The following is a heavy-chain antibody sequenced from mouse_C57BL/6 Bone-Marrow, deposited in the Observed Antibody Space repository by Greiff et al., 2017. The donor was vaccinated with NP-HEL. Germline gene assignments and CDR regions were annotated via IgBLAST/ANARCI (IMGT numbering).Heavy chain of an antibody. D-gene: IGHD4-1*01. CDR1: GYTFTSYG. CDR2: IYPRSGNT. CDR3: ARRGAGTGFAY. J-gene: IGHJ3*01. V-gene: IGHV1-81*01. Sequence: VQPVESGAELARPGASVKLSCKASGYTFTSYGISWVKQRTGQGLEWIGEIYPRSGNTYYNEKFKGKATLTADKSSSTAYMELRSLTSEDSAVYFCARRGAGTGFAYWGQGTLVTVSA.